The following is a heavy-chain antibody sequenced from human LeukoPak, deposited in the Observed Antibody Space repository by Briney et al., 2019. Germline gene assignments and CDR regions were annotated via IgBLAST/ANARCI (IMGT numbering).Heavy chain of an antibody. CDR3: ARARRGYSYGEYYYYYMDV. Sequence: SETLSLTCTVSGGSISSHYWSWVRQPPGKELDGIGNIYYSGSTNYNPSLKSRVTISVDTSKNQFSLKLSSVTAADTAVYYCARARRGYSYGEYYYYYMDVWGKGTTVTVSS. CDR2: IYYSGST. V-gene: IGHV4-59*11. J-gene: IGHJ6*03. D-gene: IGHD5-18*01. CDR1: GGSISSHY.